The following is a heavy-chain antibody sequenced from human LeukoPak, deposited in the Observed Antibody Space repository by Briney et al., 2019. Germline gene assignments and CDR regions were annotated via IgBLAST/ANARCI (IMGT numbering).Heavy chain of an antibody. D-gene: IGHD3-22*01. V-gene: IGHV3-23*01. CDR3: AKPQETGGYYFDF. CDR2: ISDSGDTT. Sequence: GGSLRLSCAASGFTFPIYAMRWGRQAPGKGLEWVSSISDSGDTTYYADSVKGRFTISRDNSINTLYLQMHSLRAEDTALYFCAKPQETGGYYFDFWGQGILVTVSS. CDR1: GFTFPIYA. J-gene: IGHJ4*02.